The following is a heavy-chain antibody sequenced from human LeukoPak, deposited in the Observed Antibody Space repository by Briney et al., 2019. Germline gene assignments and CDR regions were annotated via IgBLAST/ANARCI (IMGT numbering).Heavy chain of an antibody. CDR2: ISDSGNT. CDR3: AKAPVTTCRGAYCYPFDY. V-gene: IGHV3-23*01. CDR1: GFTFSSYS. Sequence: GGSLRLSCAASGFTFSSYSMNWVRQAPGKGREWVSAISDSGNTYHADSVKGRFTISRDSSKNTLFLQMNRLRPEDAAVYYCAKAPVTTCRGAYCYPFDYWGQGTLVTVSS. J-gene: IGHJ4*02. D-gene: IGHD2-21*01.